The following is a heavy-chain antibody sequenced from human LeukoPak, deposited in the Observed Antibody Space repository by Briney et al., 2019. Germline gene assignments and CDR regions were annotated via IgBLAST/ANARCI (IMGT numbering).Heavy chain of an antibody. J-gene: IGHJ4*02. Sequence: GGSLRLSCAASGFAFSSYSMNRVRQAPGKGLEWVSSISSSSSYIYYADSVKGRFTISRDNAKNSLYLQMNSLRAEDTAVYYCARDPGYYDSSGLDYWGQGTLVTVSS. CDR3: ARDPGYYDSSGLDY. CDR1: GFAFSSYS. D-gene: IGHD3-22*01. V-gene: IGHV3-21*01. CDR2: ISSSSSYI.